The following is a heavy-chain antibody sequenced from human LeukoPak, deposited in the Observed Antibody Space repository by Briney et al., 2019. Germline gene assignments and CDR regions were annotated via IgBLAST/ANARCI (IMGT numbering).Heavy chain of an antibody. CDR3: AREDSSGYYYFDY. D-gene: IGHD6-19*01. CDR2: INAGNGNT. CDR1: GYTFTSYA. Sequence: GASVKASCKASGYTFTSYAMHWVRQAPGQRLEWMGWINAGNGNTKYSQKFQGRVTITRDTSASTAYMELSSLRSEDTAVYYCAREDSSGYYYFDYWGQGTLVTVSS. J-gene: IGHJ4*02. V-gene: IGHV1-3*01.